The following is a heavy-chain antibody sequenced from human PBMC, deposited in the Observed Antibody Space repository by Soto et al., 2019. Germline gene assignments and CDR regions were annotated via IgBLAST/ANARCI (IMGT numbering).Heavy chain of an antibody. J-gene: IGHJ4*02. V-gene: IGHV3-30-3*01. Sequence: GGSLRLSCAASGFTFSSYAMHWVRQAPGKGLEWVAVISYDGSNKYYADSVKGRFTISRDNSKNTLYLQMNSLRAEDTAVYYCAASRYYYDSSGYSTTSGPFDYWGQGTLVTVSS. CDR2: ISYDGSNK. CDR1: GFTFSSYA. D-gene: IGHD3-22*01. CDR3: AASRYYYDSSGYSTTSGPFDY.